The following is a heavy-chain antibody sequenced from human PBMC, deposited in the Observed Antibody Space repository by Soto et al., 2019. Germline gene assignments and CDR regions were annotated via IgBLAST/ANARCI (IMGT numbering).Heavy chain of an antibody. CDR3: VKQAHGLDGVAFDY. J-gene: IGHJ4*02. Sequence: GGSLRLSCSASGFIFSESTIYWVRQVPGKGLEAISAVSTSGRSTYYADSVKDRFTISRDNSKNTLFLQMGSLRPEDTAIYYCVKQAHGLDGVAFDYWGQGTQVTVSS. CDR2: VSTSGRST. V-gene: IGHV3-64D*06. D-gene: IGHD2-15*01. CDR1: GFIFSEST.